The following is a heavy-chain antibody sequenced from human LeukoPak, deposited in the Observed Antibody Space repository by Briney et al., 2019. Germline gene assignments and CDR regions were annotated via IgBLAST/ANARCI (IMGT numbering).Heavy chain of an antibody. Sequence: GGSLRLSCVASGFTFSSHAMSWVRQAPGKGLEWVSVIYSGGSTYYADSVKGRFTISRDNSKNTLYLQMNSLRAEDTAVYYCARETRITMVRGVSGAFDIWGQGTMVTVSS. D-gene: IGHD3-10*01. CDR1: GFTFSSHA. CDR3: ARETRITMVRGVSGAFDI. CDR2: IYSGGST. J-gene: IGHJ3*02. V-gene: IGHV3-66*01.